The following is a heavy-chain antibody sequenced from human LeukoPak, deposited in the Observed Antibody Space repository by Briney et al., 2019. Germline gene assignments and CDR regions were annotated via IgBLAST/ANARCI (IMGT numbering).Heavy chain of an antibody. D-gene: IGHD1-26*01. J-gene: IGHJ5*02. CDR2: IRYDGSNK. CDR3: AKEEAGGFDP. Sequence: GGSLRLSCAASGFTFSSYGMHWVRQAPGKGLEWVAFIRYDGSNKYYAYSAKGGFTISRDNSKNTLYLQMNSLRAEDTAVYYCAKEEAGGFDPWGQGTLVTVSS. V-gene: IGHV3-30*02. CDR1: GFTFSSYG.